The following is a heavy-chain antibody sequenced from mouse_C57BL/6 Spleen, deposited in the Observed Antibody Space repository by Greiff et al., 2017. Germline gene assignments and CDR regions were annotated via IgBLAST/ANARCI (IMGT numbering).Heavy chain of an antibody. CDR2: IWSDGST. V-gene: IGHV2-6-1*01. CDR1: GFSLTSYG. Sequence: VKLEESGPGLVAPSQSLSITCTVSGFSLTSYGVHWVRQPPGKGLEWLVVIWSDGSTTYNSALKSRLSISKDNSKSQVFLKMNSLQTDDTAMYYGARHDGSSPAWFAYWGQGTLVTVSA. J-gene: IGHJ3*01. CDR3: ARHDGSSPAWFAY. D-gene: IGHD1-1*01.